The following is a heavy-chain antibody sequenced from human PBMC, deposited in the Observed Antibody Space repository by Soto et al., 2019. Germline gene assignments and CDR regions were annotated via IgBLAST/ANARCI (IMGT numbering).Heavy chain of an antibody. CDR2: INPSGGST. D-gene: IGHD3-3*01. CDR3: ARGHYDFWSGYSYYYYYYGMDV. Sequence: ASVKVSCKASGYTFTSYYMHWVRQAPGQGLEWMGIINPSGGSTSYAQKFQGRVTMTRDTSTSTVYMELSSLRSEDTAVYYCARGHYDFWSGYSYYYYYYGMDVWGQGITVTVS. J-gene: IGHJ6*02. CDR1: GYTFTSYY. V-gene: IGHV1-46*01.